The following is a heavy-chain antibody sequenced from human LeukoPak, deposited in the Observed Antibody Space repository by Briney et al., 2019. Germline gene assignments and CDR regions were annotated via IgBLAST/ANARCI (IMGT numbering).Heavy chain of an antibody. V-gene: IGHV3-74*01. Sequence: GGSLRLSCAASGFTFSTYWMHWVRQAPGKGLVWVSRINTDESSTGYADSVKGRFTISRDNAKNTLYLQMNSLRAEDTAVYYCAKDQKWNYDFWSGYPGENYFDYWGQGTLVTVSS. CDR1: GFTFSTYW. CDR2: INTDESST. J-gene: IGHJ4*02. D-gene: IGHD3-3*01. CDR3: AKDQKWNYDFWSGYPGENYFDY.